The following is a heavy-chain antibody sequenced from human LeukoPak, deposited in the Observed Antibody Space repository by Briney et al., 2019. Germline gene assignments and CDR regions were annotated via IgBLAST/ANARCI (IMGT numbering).Heavy chain of an antibody. CDR2: IIPIFGTA. CDR1: GGTFSSYA. D-gene: IGHD2-2*02. V-gene: IGHV1-69*13. CDR3: ARGRTIVVVPAAIGPWAFDI. Sequence: GASVKVSCKASGGTFSSYAISWVRQAPGQGLEWMGGIIPIFGTANYAQKFQGRVTITADESTSTAYMELSSLRSEDTAVYYCARGRTIVVVPAAIGPWAFDIWGQGTMVTVSS. J-gene: IGHJ3*02.